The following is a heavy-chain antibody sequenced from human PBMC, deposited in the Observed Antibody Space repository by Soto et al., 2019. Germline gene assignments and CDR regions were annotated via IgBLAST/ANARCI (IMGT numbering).Heavy chain of an antibody. CDR2: IYYSGST. Sequence: QVQLQESGPGLVKPSQTLSLTCTVSGGSISSGDYYWSWIRQPPGKGLEWIGYIYYSGSTYYNPSLKSRVTISVDTSKHQFSLQRRSVTAADTAVYYCARYRPYGSGTKGWFDPWGQGTLVTVSS. CDR3: ARYRPYGSGTKGWFDP. V-gene: IGHV4-30-4*01. J-gene: IGHJ5*02. D-gene: IGHD3-10*01. CDR1: GGSISSGDYY.